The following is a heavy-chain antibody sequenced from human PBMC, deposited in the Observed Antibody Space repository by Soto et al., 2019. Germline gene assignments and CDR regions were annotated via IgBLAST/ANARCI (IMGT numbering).Heavy chain of an antibody. Sequence: PGGSLRLSCAASEFTFSSYAMSWVRQAPNKGLEWVSTISGSGGTTYYADSAKGRFTISRDNSRNTLHLQMNSLRVEDTAVYYCAKTLLSTSWYGLHDYVSQGTLVTVSS. CDR1: EFTFSSYA. CDR2: ISGSGGTT. D-gene: IGHD6-13*01. CDR3: AKTLLSTSWYGLHDY. J-gene: IGHJ4*02. V-gene: IGHV3-23*01.